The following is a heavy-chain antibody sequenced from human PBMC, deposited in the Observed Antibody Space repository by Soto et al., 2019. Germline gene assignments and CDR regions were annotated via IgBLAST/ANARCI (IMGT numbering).Heavy chain of an antibody. CDR2: ISAYNGNT. D-gene: IGHD1-26*01. CDR3: ARDGRYSGCYGGYYFDY. Sequence: QVKLVQSGAEVKKPGASVKVSCKASGYTFTRYGISWMRQAPGQGLEWMGWISAYNGNTNYAQKIQGRVTMTTDTSTSTAYMELRSLRSDVTAVYYCARDGRYSGCYGGYYFDYWGQGTLVTVSS. J-gene: IGHJ4*02. V-gene: IGHV1-18*01. CDR1: GYTFTRYG.